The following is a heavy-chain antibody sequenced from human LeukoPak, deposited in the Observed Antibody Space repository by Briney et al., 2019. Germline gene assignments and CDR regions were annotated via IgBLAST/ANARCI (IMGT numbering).Heavy chain of an antibody. CDR3: ARQDEPSYYDSSGYYYDY. D-gene: IGHD3-22*01. Sequence: SETLSLTCAVSGYSISSGYYWGWIRQPPGKGLEWIGSIYHSGSTYYNPSLKSRVTISVYTSKHQFSLKLSSVTAADTAVYYCARQDEPSYYDSSGYYYDYWGQGTLVTVSS. J-gene: IGHJ4*02. CDR2: IYHSGST. V-gene: IGHV4-38-2*01. CDR1: GYSISSGYY.